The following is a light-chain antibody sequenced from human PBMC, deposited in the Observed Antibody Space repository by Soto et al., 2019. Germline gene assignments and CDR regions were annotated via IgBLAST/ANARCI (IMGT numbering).Light chain of an antibody. CDR1: SSDVGGYNY. CDR3: SSYAGSSNV. Sequence: QSVLTQPPSASGSPGQSVAISCTGTSSDVGGYNYVSWYQQHPGKAPKLMIYEVNKRPSGVPDRFSGSKSGNTASLTVSGLQAEDEAAYYSSSYAGSSNVFGTGTKVTAL. V-gene: IGLV2-8*01. J-gene: IGLJ1*01. CDR2: EVN.